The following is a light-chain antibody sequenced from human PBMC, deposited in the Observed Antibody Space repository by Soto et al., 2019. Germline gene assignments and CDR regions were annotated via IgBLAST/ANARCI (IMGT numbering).Light chain of an antibody. CDR2: GAS. Sequence: EIVITQSPGTLSVSPGERATLSCSASQSVGNNLAWYQQKPGQAPRLLIHGASIRATGVPARFSGSGSGTEFTLTIGSLQSEDFAVYYCQQCDDWPRTFGQGTKVDIK. J-gene: IGKJ1*01. CDR3: QQCDDWPRT. CDR1: QSVGNN. V-gene: IGKV3-15*01.